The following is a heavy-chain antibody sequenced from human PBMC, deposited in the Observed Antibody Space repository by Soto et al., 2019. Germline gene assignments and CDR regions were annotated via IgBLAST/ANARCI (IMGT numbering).Heavy chain of an antibody. D-gene: IGHD2-15*01. CDR2: ISGSGTIT. Sequence: EVQLLESGGGLVQPGGSLRLSCAASGFPFSSRAMSWVRQAPGKGLEWVSAISGSGTITYYADSVKGRFTISTDTSKNTLYLQMTSLGAADTTVYYWAEWSTYCSGAHCRDWGHGTLVTGSS. CDR1: GFPFSSRA. V-gene: IGHV3-23*01. J-gene: IGHJ4*01. CDR3: AEWSTYCSGAHCRD.